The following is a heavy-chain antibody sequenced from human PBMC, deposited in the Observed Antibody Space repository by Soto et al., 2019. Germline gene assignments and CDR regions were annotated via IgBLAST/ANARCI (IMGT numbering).Heavy chain of an antibody. V-gene: IGHV3-74*01. D-gene: IGHD6-19*01. CDR2: INSDGSST. CDR1: GFTFSSYW. Sequence: EVQLVESGGGLVQPGGSLRLSCAASGFTFSSYWMHWVRHDPGKGLVWVSRINSDGSSTSYADSVKGRFTISRDNAKNSLYLQMNSIRPDDTAVYYCARGSIAVAGTCRSSWGQGTLVTVSS. CDR3: ARGSIAVAGTCRSS. J-gene: IGHJ4*02.